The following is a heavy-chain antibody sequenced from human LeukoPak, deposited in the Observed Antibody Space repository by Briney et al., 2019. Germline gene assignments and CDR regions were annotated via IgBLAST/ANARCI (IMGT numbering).Heavy chain of an antibody. CDR3: AKRRLGSGGWFPFDY. CDR1: GYTFTTYG. CDR2: ISASKGNT. J-gene: IGHJ4*02. V-gene: IGHV1-18*01. Sequence: ASVKVSCKGSGYTFTTYGVSWVRQAPGQGLEWMGWISASKGNTNYAQKFQDRVSLTTDTSTSTAYMELRSLTSDDTAVYYCAKRRLGSGGWFPFDYWGQGTLVTVSS. D-gene: IGHD2-15*01.